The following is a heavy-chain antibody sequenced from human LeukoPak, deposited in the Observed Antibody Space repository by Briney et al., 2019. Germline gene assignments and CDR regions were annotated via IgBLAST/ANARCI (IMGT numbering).Heavy chain of an antibody. J-gene: IGHJ4*02. CDR3: VRDGGWRFDY. V-gene: IGHV6-1*01. Sequence: SQTLPLTCGISGDSISSNRVSWNWIRQSPSRGLEWLGSTYYRSKWYTEYEVSVKSRVTINPDTSNNQFSLQLSSVTPEDTAVYYCVRDGGWRFDYWGQGTLVTVSS. CDR2: TYYRSKWYT. D-gene: IGHD3-16*01. CDR1: GDSISSNRVS.